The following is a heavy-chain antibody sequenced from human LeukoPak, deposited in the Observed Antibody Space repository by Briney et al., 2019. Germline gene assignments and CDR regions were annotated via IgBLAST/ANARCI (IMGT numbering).Heavy chain of an antibody. J-gene: IGHJ4*02. Sequence: GGSLRLSCVASGFTFSGYWMHWVRQAPGMGLVWVSRLNSDGTTINYADSVKGRFTISRDNAKNTVHLQMSGLRDDDTALYFCVRGAGGPRNYVLDYWGQGALVSVPS. CDR2: LNSDGTTI. CDR1: GFTFSGYW. V-gene: IGHV3-74*01. D-gene: IGHD3-10*02. CDR3: VRGAGGPRNYVLDY.